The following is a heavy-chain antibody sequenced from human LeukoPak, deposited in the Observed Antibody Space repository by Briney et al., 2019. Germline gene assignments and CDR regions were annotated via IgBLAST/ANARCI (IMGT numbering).Heavy chain of an antibody. CDR2: INRDGRST. CDR1: GFTFSNYW. CDR3: ALPLRDGDFYFDY. Sequence: GGSLRLSCAASGFTFSNYWMHWVRQAPGTGLVWVSRINRDGRSTNYADSVKGRFTISRDNAKNMVVLQMNSLRAEDTAVYYCALPLRDGDFYFDYWGQGALVTVSS. V-gene: IGHV3-74*01. D-gene: IGHD4-17*01. J-gene: IGHJ4*02.